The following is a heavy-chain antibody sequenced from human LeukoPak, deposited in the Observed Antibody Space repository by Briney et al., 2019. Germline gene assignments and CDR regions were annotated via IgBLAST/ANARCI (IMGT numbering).Heavy chain of an antibody. D-gene: IGHD3-22*01. CDR3: AKDLYYNSRGTPTDY. CDR1: GFTFSSYA. J-gene: IGHJ4*02. V-gene: IGHV3-23*01. Sequence: GGSLRLSCAASGFTFSSYAMSWVRRAPGKGLEWVSTITDSGDGTYYADSVKGRFTISRDNSKNTLYLQVSSLRAEDTAVYYCAKDLYYNSRGTPTDYWGQGTLVTVSS. CDR2: ITDSGDGT.